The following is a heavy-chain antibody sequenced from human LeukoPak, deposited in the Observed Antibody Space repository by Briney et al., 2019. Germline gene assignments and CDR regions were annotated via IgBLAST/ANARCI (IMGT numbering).Heavy chain of an antibody. D-gene: IGHD3-16*02. J-gene: IGHJ4*02. CDR3: ASLRDFGGVIDNPFY. CDR1: GFTFSSYS. CDR2: ISSSSSYI. Sequence: GGSLRLSCAASGFTFSSYSMNWVRQAPGKGLEWVSSISSSSSYIYYADSVKGRFTISRDNAKNSLYLQMNSLRAEDTAVYYCASLRDFGGVIDNPFYWGQGTLVTVSS. V-gene: IGHV3-21*01.